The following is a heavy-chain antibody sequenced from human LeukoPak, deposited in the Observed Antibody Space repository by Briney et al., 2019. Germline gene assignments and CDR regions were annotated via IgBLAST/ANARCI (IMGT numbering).Heavy chain of an antibody. Sequence: GGSPRLSCAASGFTFSTFIMNWGRQAPGKGLEWVSSISGSSDYIYYADSLKGRFAISRDNAKNSLYLQMNSLRAEDTAVYYCAGASGGERYWGQGTLVTVSS. CDR3: AGASGGERY. CDR2: ISGSSDYI. J-gene: IGHJ4*02. CDR1: GFTFSTFI. V-gene: IGHV3-21*01. D-gene: IGHD3-10*01.